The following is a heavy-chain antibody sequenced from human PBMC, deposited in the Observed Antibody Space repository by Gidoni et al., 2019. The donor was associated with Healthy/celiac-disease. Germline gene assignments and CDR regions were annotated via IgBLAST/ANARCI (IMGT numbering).Heavy chain of an antibody. CDR1: GFTFSSYA. CDR3: ARDRGPCGGDCYSDY. D-gene: IGHD2-21*02. CDR2: ISSNGGST. Sequence: EVQLVESGGGLVQPGGSLRLSCAASGFTFSSYAMHWVRQAPGKGLDYVAAISSNGGSTYYANSVKCRFTISRDNSKNTLYLQMGSLRAEDRAVYYCARDRGPCGGDCYSDYWGQGTLVTVSS. J-gene: IGHJ4*02. V-gene: IGHV3-64*01.